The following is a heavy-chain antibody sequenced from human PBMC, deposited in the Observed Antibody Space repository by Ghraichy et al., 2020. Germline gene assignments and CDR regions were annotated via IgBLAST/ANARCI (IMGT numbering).Heavy chain of an antibody. V-gene: IGHV4-4*02. CDR2: IYHSGST. CDR3: ASWGLWFGDYAFDI. Sequence: SETLSLTCAVSGGSISSSNWWSWVRQPPGKGLEWIGEIYHSGSTNYNPSLKSRVTISVDKSKNQFSLKLSSVTAADTAVYYCASWGLWFGDYAFDIWGQGTMVTVSS. J-gene: IGHJ3*02. D-gene: IGHD3-10*01. CDR1: GGSISSSNW.